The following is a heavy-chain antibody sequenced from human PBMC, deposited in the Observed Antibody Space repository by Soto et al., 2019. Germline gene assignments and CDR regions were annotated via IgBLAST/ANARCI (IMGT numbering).Heavy chain of an antibody. CDR3: VRGLSYSGMDV. D-gene: IGHD2-21*01. J-gene: IGHJ6*02. CDR1: GGSFSAYY. V-gene: IGHV4-34*01. Sequence: QGQLQQWGAGLLKPSETLSLTCAVNGGSFSAYYWTWIRQPPGGALEWIGEIDHSGSTHYNPSLRITVTIAIDTSKIRFPLNVTSVTATDTAVYYCVRGLSYSGMDVWGQGTTVTVS. CDR2: IDHSGST.